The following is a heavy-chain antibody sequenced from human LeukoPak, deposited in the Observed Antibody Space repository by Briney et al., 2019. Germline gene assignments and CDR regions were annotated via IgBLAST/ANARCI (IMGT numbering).Heavy chain of an antibody. CDR2: IYTSGST. Sequence: SETLSLTCTVSGGSISSYYWSWIRQPAGKGLEWIGRIYTSGSTNYNPSLKSRVTMSVDTSKNQFSLKLSSVTAADTAVYYCARDGISEYYDSETNAFDIWGQGTMVTVSS. D-gene: IGHD3-22*01. J-gene: IGHJ3*02. CDR3: ARDGISEYYDSETNAFDI. V-gene: IGHV4-4*07. CDR1: GGSISSYY.